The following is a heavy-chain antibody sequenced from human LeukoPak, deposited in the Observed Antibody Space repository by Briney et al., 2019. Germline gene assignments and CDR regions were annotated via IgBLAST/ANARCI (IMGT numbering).Heavy chain of an antibody. D-gene: IGHD6-25*01. CDR3: ARHENARSSSGLEY. J-gene: IGHJ4*02. Sequence: PSETLSLTCTVSGGSISSIIYYWGWIRQPPGKGLEWIGSIYFSGKTYYNPSLKSRITVSVDTSQNQFSLKLSSVTAADTAVYYRARHENARSSSGLEYWGQGTLVTVSS. CDR2: IYFSGKT. V-gene: IGHV4-39*01. CDR1: GGSISSIIYY.